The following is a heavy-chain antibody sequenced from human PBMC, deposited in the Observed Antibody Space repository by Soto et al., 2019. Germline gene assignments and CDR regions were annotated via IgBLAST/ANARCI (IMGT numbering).Heavy chain of an antibody. D-gene: IGHD1-26*01. V-gene: IGHV1-2*02. J-gene: IGHJ4*02. CDR3: ARVFNIVGATTEFAY. Sequence: ASVKVSCKASGYTFTGYYMHWVRQAPGQGLEWMGWINPNSGGTNYAQKFQGRVTMTRDTSISTAYMELSRLRSDDTAVYYCARVFNIVGATTEFAYWGQGTLVTVSS. CDR1: GYTFTGYY. CDR2: INPNSGGT.